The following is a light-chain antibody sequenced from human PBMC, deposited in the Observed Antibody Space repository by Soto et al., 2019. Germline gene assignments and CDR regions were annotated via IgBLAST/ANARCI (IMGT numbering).Light chain of an antibody. V-gene: IGKV1-5*03. J-gene: IGKJ4*01. CDR1: QSISSW. Sequence: DIQMTQSPSTLSASVGDRVTITCRASQSISSWLAWYQQKPGKAPKLLIYKASNLQSGVPSRFSGSASGADFTLTISSLQPDDFATYCCQQYSTYPLTVGGGTKVEIK. CDR3: QQYSTYPLT. CDR2: KAS.